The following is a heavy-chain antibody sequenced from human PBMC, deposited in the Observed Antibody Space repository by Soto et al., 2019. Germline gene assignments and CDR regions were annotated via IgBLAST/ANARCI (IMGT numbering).Heavy chain of an antibody. CDR3: ARAVFTTIDAFDI. J-gene: IGHJ3*02. Sequence: QVQLQQWGAGLLKPSETLSLTCAVYGGSFSGYYWSWIRQPPGKGLEWIGENNHSGSTNYNPSLKSRVTISVDTSKNQFSLKLSSVTAADTAVYYCARAVFTTIDAFDIWGQGTMVTVSS. D-gene: IGHD3-3*01. V-gene: IGHV4-34*01. CDR1: GGSFSGYY. CDR2: NNHSGST.